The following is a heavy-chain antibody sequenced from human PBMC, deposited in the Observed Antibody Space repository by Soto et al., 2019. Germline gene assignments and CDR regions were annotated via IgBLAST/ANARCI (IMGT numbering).Heavy chain of an antibody. CDR2: ISYDGSNK. CDR3: AKDPGLRYFDWFTGFDY. V-gene: IGHV3-30*18. D-gene: IGHD3-9*01. CDR1: GFTFSSYG. Sequence: GGSLRLSCAASGFTFSSYGMHWVRQAPGKGLEWVAVISYDGSNKYYADSVKGRFTISRDNSKNTLYLQMNSLRAEDTAVYYCAKDPGLRYFDWFTGFDYWGQGTLVTVSS. J-gene: IGHJ4*02.